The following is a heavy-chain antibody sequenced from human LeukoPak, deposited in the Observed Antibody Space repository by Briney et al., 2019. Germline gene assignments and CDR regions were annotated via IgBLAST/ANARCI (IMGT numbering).Heavy chain of an antibody. CDR2: IYYSGST. CDR1: GGSISSYY. CDR3: ARVNYYFDY. Sequence: SETLSLTCTVSGGSISSYYWSWIRQPPGKGLEWIGYIYYSGSTNYNPSLKSRVTISVDTSKNQFPLKLSSVTAADTAVYYCARVNYYFDYWGQGTLVTVSS. J-gene: IGHJ4*02. D-gene: IGHD2-21*01. V-gene: IGHV4-59*08.